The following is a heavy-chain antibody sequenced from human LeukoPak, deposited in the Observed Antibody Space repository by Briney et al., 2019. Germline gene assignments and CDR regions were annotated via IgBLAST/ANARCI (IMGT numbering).Heavy chain of an antibody. V-gene: IGHV3-11*04. Sequence: PGGSLRLSCAASGFTFSDYHMSWIRQAPGKGLEWVSYISSSGTTIYYADSVRGRFTISRDNARNSPYLQMNSLRAEDTAIYYCARDHSSGYYIIDYWGQGTLVTVSA. CDR3: ARDHSSGYYIIDY. CDR1: GFTFSDYH. D-gene: IGHD3-22*01. J-gene: IGHJ4*02. CDR2: ISSSGTTI.